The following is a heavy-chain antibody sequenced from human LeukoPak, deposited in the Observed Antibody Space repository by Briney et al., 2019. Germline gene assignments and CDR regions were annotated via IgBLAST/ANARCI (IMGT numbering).Heavy chain of an antibody. V-gene: IGHV3-23*01. CDR3: AKDRRVAVAGTETFDY. CDR1: GFTFSSYA. J-gene: IGHJ4*02. CDR2: ISGSGGST. D-gene: IGHD6-19*01. Sequence: GGSLRLSCAASGFTFSSYAMSWVRQAPGEGLEWVSAISGSGGSTYYADSVKGRFTISRDNSKNTLYLQMNSLRAEDRAVYYCAKDRRVAVAGTETFDYWGQGTLVTVSS.